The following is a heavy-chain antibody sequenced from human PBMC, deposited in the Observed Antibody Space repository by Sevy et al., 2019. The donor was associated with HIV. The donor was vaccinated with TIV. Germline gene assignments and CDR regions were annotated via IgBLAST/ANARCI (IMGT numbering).Heavy chain of an antibody. D-gene: IGHD3-22*01. CDR1: GFTFSSYS. CDR3: ARAPTVVVITTFYYYGMDV. J-gene: IGHJ6*02. V-gene: IGHV3-48*02. CDR2: ISSSSSTI. Sequence: GGSLRLSCAASGFTFSSYSMNWVRQAPGKGLEWVSYISSSSSTIYYADSVKGRFTISRDNAKNSLYLQMNSLRDEDTAMYYCARAPTVVVITTFYYYGMDVWGQGTTVTVSS.